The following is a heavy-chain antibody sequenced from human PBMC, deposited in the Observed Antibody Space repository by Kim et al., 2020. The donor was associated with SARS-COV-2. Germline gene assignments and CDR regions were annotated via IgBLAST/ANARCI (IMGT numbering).Heavy chain of an antibody. D-gene: IGHD1-1*01. CDR1: GFAFSDYA. CDR3: AKARATTGVRAFDL. J-gene: IGHJ4*02. CDR2: VGSSGETT. Sequence: GGSLRLSCAASGFAFSDYALIWVRQTPEKGLEWVAVVGSSGETTNYAASVKGRFTISRSNSRNTLYLQMFRLRVEDTGVYYCAKARATTGVRAFDLWGRG. V-gene: IGHV3-23*01.